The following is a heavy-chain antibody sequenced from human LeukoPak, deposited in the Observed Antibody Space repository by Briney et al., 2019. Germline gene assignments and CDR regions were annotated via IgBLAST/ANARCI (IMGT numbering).Heavy chain of an antibody. CDR3: TKARVRGAYGMDV. J-gene: IGHJ6*02. D-gene: IGHD2-2*01. V-gene: IGHV3-15*01. CDR2: IKSKTDGGTT. CDR1: GFTFSNAW. Sequence: PGGSLRLSCAASGFTFSNAWMSWVRQAPGKGLEWVGRIKSKTDGGTTDYAAPVKGRFTISRDDSKNTLYLQMNSLKTEDTAVYYCTKARVRGAYGMDVWGQGTTVTVSS.